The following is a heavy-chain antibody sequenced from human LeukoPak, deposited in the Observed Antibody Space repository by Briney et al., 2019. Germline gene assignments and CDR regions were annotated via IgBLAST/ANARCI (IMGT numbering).Heavy chain of an antibody. Sequence: ASVKVSCKASGYTYTSYYMHWVRQGPGQGLEWMGIINPSGGSTSYAQKFQGRVTMTRDTSTSTVYMELSSLRSEDTAVYYCARDPSPRLTGSAFDPWGQGTLVTVSS. V-gene: IGHV1-46*01. D-gene: IGHD7-27*01. CDR3: ARDPSPRLTGSAFDP. CDR2: INPSGGST. J-gene: IGHJ5*02. CDR1: GYTYTSYY.